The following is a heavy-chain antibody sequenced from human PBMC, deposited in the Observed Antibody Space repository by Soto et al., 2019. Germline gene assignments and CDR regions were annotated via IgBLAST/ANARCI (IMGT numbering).Heavy chain of an antibody. V-gene: IGHV3-23*01. D-gene: IGHD6-13*01. Sequence: GGSLRLSCAASGFTFSSCSMSWVRQALGKGLEWVSAISGSGGSTYYADSVKGRFTISRDNSKNTLYLQMNSLRAEDTAVYYCAKDGRESKIAEADLRFDAWGQGTLVTVSS. J-gene: IGHJ5*02. CDR1: GFTFSSCS. CDR3: AKDGRESKIAEADLRFDA. CDR2: ISGSGGST.